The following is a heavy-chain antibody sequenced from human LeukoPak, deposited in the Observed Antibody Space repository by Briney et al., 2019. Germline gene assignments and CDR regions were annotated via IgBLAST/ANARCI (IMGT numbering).Heavy chain of an antibody. V-gene: IGHV4-61*01. Sequence: SETLSLTCTVSGGSVSGGSYYWSWIRQPPGKGLEWIGYIYYSGSTNYNPSLKSRVTISVDTSKNQLSLKLSSVTAADTAVYYCARWAGYSSSWPAVDYWGQGTLVTVSS. CDR2: IYYSGST. D-gene: IGHD6-13*01. J-gene: IGHJ4*02. CDR3: ARWAGYSSSWPAVDY. CDR1: GGSVSGGSYY.